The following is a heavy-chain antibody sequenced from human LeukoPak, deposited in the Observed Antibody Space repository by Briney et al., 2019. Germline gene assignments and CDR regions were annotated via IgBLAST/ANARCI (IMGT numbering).Heavy chain of an antibody. CDR1: GFTFSGYE. Sequence: GGSRRLSCAASGFTFSGYEMNWVRQAPGKGLEWVSYISSSGTTKYYADSVKGRFTISRDNAKNSLYLQMNSLRAEDTAVYYCARASDYGDYGIDYWGQETLVTVSS. V-gene: IGHV3-48*03. D-gene: IGHD4-17*01. CDR3: ARASDYGDYGIDY. J-gene: IGHJ4*02. CDR2: ISSSGTTK.